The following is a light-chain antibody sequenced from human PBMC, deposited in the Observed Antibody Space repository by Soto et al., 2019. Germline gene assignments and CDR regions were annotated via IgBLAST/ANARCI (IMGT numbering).Light chain of an antibody. CDR3: QQYNNWPPVT. V-gene: IGKV3D-15*01. Sequence: EIVMTQSPATLSVSPGERATLSCRASQSVSSNLAWYQQKPGQAPRLLIYGASTRATGIPARFSGSGSGTEFNLTISSLQSEDFAVHYCQQYNNWPPVTFGQGTKVEIK. CDR2: GAS. J-gene: IGKJ1*01. CDR1: QSVSSN.